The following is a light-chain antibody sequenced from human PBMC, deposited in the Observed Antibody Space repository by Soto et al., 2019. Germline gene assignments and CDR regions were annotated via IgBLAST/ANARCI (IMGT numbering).Light chain of an antibody. CDR3: SSYTSFTTVV. CDR2: DVT. V-gene: IGLV2-14*03. Sequence: QSALTQPASVSGSPGQSITISCTGTYSDVGGYNYVSWYQQHSGKAPKLMLYDVTIRPSGVSNRFSGSKSGKTASLTISGLQAEDEAAYYCSSYTSFTTVVFGGGTKLTVL. J-gene: IGLJ2*01. CDR1: YSDVGGYNY.